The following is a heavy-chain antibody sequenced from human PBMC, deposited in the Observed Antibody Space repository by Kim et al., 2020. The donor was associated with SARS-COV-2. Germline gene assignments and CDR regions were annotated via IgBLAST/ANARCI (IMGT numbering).Heavy chain of an antibody. V-gene: IGHV3-33*01. Sequence: GGSLRLSCAASGFTFSSYCMHWVRQAPGKGLEWVAVIWHDGSNKYYADSVKGRFTISRDNSKNTLYLQMNSLRAEDTAVYYCARDLLVGATSYGMDVWGQGTTVTVSS. D-gene: IGHD1-26*01. J-gene: IGHJ6*02. CDR3: ARDLLVGATSYGMDV. CDR1: GFTFSSYC. CDR2: IWHDGSNK.